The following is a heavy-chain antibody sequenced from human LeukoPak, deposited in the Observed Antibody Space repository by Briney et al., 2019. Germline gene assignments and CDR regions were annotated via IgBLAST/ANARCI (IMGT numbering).Heavy chain of an antibody. CDR2: IKSKTDGRTT. V-gene: IGHV3-15*01. J-gene: IGHJ4*02. CDR1: GFTFSNAW. D-gene: IGHD2-21*02. Sequence: GGSLRLSCAASGFTFSNAWMSWVRQAPGKGLEWVGRIKSKTDGRTTDYGADVKGRFTISRDDSKNTLYLQMNSLKTEDTAVYYCTTDGSPYCGGDCYYYYWGQGTLVTVSS. CDR3: TTDGSPYCGGDCYYYY.